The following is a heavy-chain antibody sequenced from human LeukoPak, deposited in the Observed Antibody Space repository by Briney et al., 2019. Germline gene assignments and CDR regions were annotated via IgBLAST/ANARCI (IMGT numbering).Heavy chain of an antibody. CDR3: AREYCTNGVCYIDEENWFDP. V-gene: IGHV4-4*07. CDR1: GGSISSYY. J-gene: IGHJ5*02. Sequence: SETLSLACTVSGGSISSYYWSWIRQPAGKGLEWIGRIYTSGSTNYNPSLKSRVTMSVDTSKNQFSLKLSSVTAADTAVYYCAREYCTNGVCYIDEENWFDPWGQGTLVTVSS. CDR2: IYTSGST. D-gene: IGHD2-8*01.